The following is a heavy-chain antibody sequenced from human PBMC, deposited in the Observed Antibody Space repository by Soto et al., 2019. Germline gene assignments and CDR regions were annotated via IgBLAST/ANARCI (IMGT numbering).Heavy chain of an antibody. V-gene: IGHV2-5*02. CDR2: IYWDDDE. J-gene: IGHJ3*01. Sequence: ITLKESGPTLVKPTQTLTLTCTFSGFSLNTGGVGVGWVRQPRGKAMEWLAPIYWDDDERYRPSLRSRLNITKDHLNNQAVLPMTNMDPEETAKYHCVRHFRSYGGENSYLLAAWAQGTNVTVSS. CDR3: VRHFRSYGGENSYLLAA. CDR1: GFSLNTGGVG. D-gene: IGHD4-17*01.